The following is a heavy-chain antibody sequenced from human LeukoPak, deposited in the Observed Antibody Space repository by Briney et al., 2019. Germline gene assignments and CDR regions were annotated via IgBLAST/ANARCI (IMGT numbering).Heavy chain of an antibody. CDR1: GGPISGYY. Sequence: PSETLSLTCTVSGGPISGYYWSWIRQPPGKGLEWIGYICSSGSTNYNPSLKSRVTISIDTSKNQFSLKLSSVTAADTAVYYCAREGTTVTHFDYWGQGALVTVSS. D-gene: IGHD4-11*01. CDR2: ICSSGST. V-gene: IGHV4-59*01. J-gene: IGHJ4*02. CDR3: AREGTTVTHFDY.